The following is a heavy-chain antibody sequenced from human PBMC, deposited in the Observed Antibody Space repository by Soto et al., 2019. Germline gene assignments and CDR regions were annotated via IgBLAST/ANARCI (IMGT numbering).Heavy chain of an antibody. D-gene: IGHD3-22*01. CDR2: IYYSGST. Sequence: PSETLSLTCTVSGSSISSGDYYWSWIRQPPGKGLEWIGYIYYSGSTYYNPSLKSRVTISVDTSKNQFSLKLSSVTAADTAVYYCARSVRYDSSDQRQPDYWGQGTLVTVSS. V-gene: IGHV4-30-4*01. CDR1: GSSISSGDYY. CDR3: ARSVRYDSSDQRQPDY. J-gene: IGHJ4*02.